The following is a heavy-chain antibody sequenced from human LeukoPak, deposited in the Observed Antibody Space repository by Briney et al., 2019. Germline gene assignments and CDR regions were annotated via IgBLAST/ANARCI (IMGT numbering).Heavy chain of an antibody. CDR1: VFPLSSYA. D-gene: IGHD3-10*01. J-gene: IGHJ1*01. Sequence: GGPVTLPCGAWVFPLSSYAMQWVPQAPGEGVEDVSAIISYGGSTYYANSLKARFTISRDNSKTTLSLQMGSLRAEDMAVYYCAREWDTMVRGVIAYWGQGTLVPVP. CDR2: IISYGGST. CDR3: AREWDTMVRGVIAY. V-gene: IGHV3-64*01.